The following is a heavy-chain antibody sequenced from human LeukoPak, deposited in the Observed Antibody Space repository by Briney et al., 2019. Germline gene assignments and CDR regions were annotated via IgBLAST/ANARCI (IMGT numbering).Heavy chain of an antibody. CDR1: GFTFSSYS. CDR3: AKSWRYYDSSNYYAFDV. D-gene: IGHD3-22*01. CDR2: SGDNT. V-gene: IGHV3-23*01. Sequence: PGGSLRLSCAASGFTFSSYSMSWVRQAPGKGLEWVSSSGDNTRYADSVKGRFTISRDNSKNTPDLQMNGLRAEDTAVYYCAKSWRYYDSSNYYAFDVWGQGTMVTVSS. J-gene: IGHJ3*01.